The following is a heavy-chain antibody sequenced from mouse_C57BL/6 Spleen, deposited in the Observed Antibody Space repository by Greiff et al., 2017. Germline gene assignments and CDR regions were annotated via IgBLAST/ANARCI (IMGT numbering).Heavy chain of an antibody. Sequence: DVMLVESGGGLVKPGGSLTLSCAASGFTFSDYGMHWVRQAPEKGLEWVAYISRGSSTIYYADTVKGRFTISRDNAKNTLFLQMTSLRSEDTAMYYCARPYGSIYCDFDVWGTGTTVTVSS. D-gene: IGHD1-1*01. CDR2: ISRGSSTI. CDR1: GFTFSDYG. J-gene: IGHJ1*03. V-gene: IGHV5-17*01. CDR3: ARPYGSIYCDFDV.